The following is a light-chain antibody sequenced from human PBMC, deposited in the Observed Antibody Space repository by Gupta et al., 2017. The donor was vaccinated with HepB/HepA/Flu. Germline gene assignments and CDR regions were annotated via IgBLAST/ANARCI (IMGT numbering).Light chain of an antibody. CDR1: SSDVGSYNL. CDR3: CSFAGSSTVI. Sequence: QSALTQPASVSGSPGQSITISCTGTSSDVGSYNLVSWYQHHPGKAPKLMIYEVTQRPPGVSNRFSGSKSGNTASLTISGLQAEDEADYYCCSFAGSSTVIFGGGTKVTVL. V-gene: IGLV2-23*02. CDR2: EVT. J-gene: IGLJ2*01.